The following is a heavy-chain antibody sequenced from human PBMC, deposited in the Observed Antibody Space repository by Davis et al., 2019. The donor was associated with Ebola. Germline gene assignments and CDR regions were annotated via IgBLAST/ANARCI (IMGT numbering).Heavy chain of an antibody. D-gene: IGHD6-19*01. CDR2: IYSGGST. Sequence: GGSLRLSCAASGFTFSSYSMNWVRQAPGKGLEWVSVIYSGGSTYYADSVKSRFTISRHNSKNTLYLQMNSLGAEDTAVYYCARIWLYGMDVWGQGTTVTVSS. V-gene: IGHV3-53*04. J-gene: IGHJ6*02. CDR1: GFTFSSYS. CDR3: ARIWLYGMDV.